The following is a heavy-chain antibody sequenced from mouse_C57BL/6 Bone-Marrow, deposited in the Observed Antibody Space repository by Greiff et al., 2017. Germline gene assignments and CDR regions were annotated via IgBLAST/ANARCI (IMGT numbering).Heavy chain of an antibody. CDR3: AKKNGYNWYFDV. Sequence: VQLQQSGPGLVQPSQSLSITCTVSGFSLTSYGVHWVRQPPGKGLEWLGVIWSGGSTDYNAAFISRLSISKDNSKSQVFFKMNSLQADDTAIYYCAKKNGYNWYFDVWGTGTTVTVSS. J-gene: IGHJ1*03. CDR1: GFSLTSYG. D-gene: IGHD2-2*01. V-gene: IGHV2-4*01. CDR2: IWSGGST.